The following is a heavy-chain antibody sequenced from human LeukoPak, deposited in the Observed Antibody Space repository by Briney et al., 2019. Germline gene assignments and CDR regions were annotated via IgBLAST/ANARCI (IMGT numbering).Heavy chain of an antibody. CDR1: GYTFTGYY. CDR3: ASRLPLSGFDY. Sequence: ASVKVSCTASGYTFTGYYMDWVRQAPGQGLEGMGWINPTSGGTSYAQKYQGKVTMTRDTSTSTAYTELSRLRSDYTAVYCCASRLPLSGFDYWGQGTLVTVSS. D-gene: IGHD3-16*01. V-gene: IGHV1-2*02. J-gene: IGHJ4*02. CDR2: INPTSGGT.